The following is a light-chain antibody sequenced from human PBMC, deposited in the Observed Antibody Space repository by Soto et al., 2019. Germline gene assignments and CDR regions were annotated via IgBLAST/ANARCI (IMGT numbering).Light chain of an antibody. Sequence: ETVLTQSPGTLSLSPGERATLSCRASQSVSSNYLAWYQHIPGQAPRLLIYGASTRATGIPDRFSGSGSGTASPLTISRLEPADFAVYYCQQFDRSLPSWTFGQGTKVE. CDR3: QQFDRSLPSWT. V-gene: IGKV3-20*01. CDR2: GAS. CDR1: QSVSSNY. J-gene: IGKJ1*01.